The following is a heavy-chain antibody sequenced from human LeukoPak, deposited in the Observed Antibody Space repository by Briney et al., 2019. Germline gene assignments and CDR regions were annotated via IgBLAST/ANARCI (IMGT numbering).Heavy chain of an antibody. D-gene: IGHD5-12*01. Sequence: SETLSLTCTVSGGSISTYYWSWIRQPPGKGLEWIGNVYNTGSTNYNPSLESRVTISVDTSKNHFSLRLSSVTAADTAVYYCARAVGDSGYGRYFDYWGQGTLGTVSS. CDR2: VYNTGST. J-gene: IGHJ4*02. CDR3: ARAVGDSGYGRYFDY. CDR1: GGSISTYY. V-gene: IGHV4-59*01.